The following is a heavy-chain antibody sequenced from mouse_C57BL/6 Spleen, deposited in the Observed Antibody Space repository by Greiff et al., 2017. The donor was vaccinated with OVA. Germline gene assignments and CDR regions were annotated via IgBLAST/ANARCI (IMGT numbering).Heavy chain of an antibody. V-gene: IGHV1-22*01. D-gene: IGHD2-4*01. J-gene: IGHJ3*01. CDR3: AREYYDYDGGFAY. CDR1: GYTFTDYN. CDR2: INPNNGGT. Sequence: VQLKQSGPELVKPGASVKMSCKASGYTFTDYNMHWVKQSHGKSLEWIGYINPNNGGTSYNQKFKGKATLTVNKSSSTAYMELRSLTSEDSAVYYCAREYYDYDGGFAYWGQGTLVTVSA.